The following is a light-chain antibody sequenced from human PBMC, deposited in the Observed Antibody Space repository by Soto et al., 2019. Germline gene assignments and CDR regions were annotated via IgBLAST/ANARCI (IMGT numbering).Light chain of an antibody. CDR3: QSYDSSLSGWL. J-gene: IGLJ3*02. CDR1: NSDVGIYNL. Sequence: QSALTQPASVSGSPGQSITVSCTGINSDVGIYNLVSWYQHHPGKAPKLVIYEGTKRPSGVSSRFSGSKSGNTASLTISELQAEDEADYYCQSYDSSLSGWLFGGGTKLTVL. CDR2: EGT. V-gene: IGLV2-14*02.